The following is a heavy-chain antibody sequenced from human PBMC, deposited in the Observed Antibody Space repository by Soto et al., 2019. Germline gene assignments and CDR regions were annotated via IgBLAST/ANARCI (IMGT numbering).Heavy chain of an antibody. D-gene: IGHD6-19*01. J-gene: IGHJ5*02. V-gene: IGHV1-18*01. CDR3: ARKWYTSGWYGWFHP. CDR1: GYTFTSYG. Sequence: QVQLVQSGAEVKKPGASVKVSCKASGYTFTSYGISWVRQAPVQGLEWMGWISAYNGNTNYAQKLQGRATTTTDPSPSTAYMDLTSLRYDDRGVYYCARKWYTSGWYGWFHPWGQGTLVTDSS. CDR2: ISAYNGNT.